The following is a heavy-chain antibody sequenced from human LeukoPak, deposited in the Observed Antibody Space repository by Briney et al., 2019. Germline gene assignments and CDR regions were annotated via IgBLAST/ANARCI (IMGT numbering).Heavy chain of an antibody. Sequence: SETLSLTCTVSGGSISSYYWSWIRQPPGKGLEWIGYIYYSGSTYYNPSLKRRVTISVDTSKNQFSLKLTSVTAADTAVYYCARDEGGNYNYFDYWGQGTLVTVSS. D-gene: IGHD3-22*01. V-gene: IGHV4-59*12. CDR2: IYYSGST. CDR1: GGSISSYY. CDR3: ARDEGGNYNYFDY. J-gene: IGHJ4*02.